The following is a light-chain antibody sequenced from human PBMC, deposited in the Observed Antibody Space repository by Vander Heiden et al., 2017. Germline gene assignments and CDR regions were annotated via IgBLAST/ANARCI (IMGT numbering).Light chain of an antibody. CDR2: GAS. CDR1: QSISSW. CDR3: QQYNSYSYT. V-gene: IGKV1-5*01. J-gene: IGKJ2*01. Sequence: DIQMTQSPSTLSASVGDRVTITCRASQSISSWLAWYQQKPGKSPKLLIYGASSLESGVPSRFSGSGSGTEFTLTISSRQPDDFATYYCQQYNSYSYTFGQGTKLEIK.